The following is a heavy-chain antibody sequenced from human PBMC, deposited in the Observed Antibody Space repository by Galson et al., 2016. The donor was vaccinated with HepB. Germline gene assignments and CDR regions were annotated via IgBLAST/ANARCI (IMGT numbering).Heavy chain of an antibody. CDR1: GFSFSTYG. CDR3: ARDYSRSGPMYSYYCMDV. Sequence: SLRLSCAASGFSFSTYGMHWVRQAPGKGLEWVAVIWHDGSIKYYGESVKGRFTISRDNSKNTLFLQMTALRVEDTAVYYCARDYSRSGPMYSYYCMDVWGKGTTVTVSS. CDR2: IWHDGSIK. J-gene: IGHJ6*03. D-gene: IGHD6-13*01. V-gene: IGHV3-33*01.